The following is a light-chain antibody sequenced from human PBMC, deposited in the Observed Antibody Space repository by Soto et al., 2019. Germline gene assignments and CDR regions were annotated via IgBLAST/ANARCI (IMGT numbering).Light chain of an antibody. CDR1: SSDVGSYNR. V-gene: IGLV2-18*02. CDR2: EVS. J-gene: IGLJ2*01. Sequence: QSALTQPPSVSGSPGQSVTISCTGTSSDVGSYNRVSWYQQPPGTAPKLMIYEVSDRPSGVPDRFSGSKSDNTASLTISGLQAEDEAEYYCSSYTSSRTLVFGGGTKLTVL. CDR3: SSYTSSRTLV.